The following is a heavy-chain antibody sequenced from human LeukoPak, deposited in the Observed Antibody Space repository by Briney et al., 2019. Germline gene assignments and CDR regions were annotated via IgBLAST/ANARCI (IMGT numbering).Heavy chain of an antibody. CDR1: GGSISSGDYY. J-gene: IGHJ4*02. CDR2: IYYSGST. V-gene: IGHV4-61*08. CDR3: VIGYCSSTSCYPFNY. D-gene: IGHD2-2*01. Sequence: SETLSLTCTVSGGSISSGDYYWSWIRQPPGKGLEWIGYIYYSGSTYYNPSLKSRVTISVDTSKNQFSLKPSSVTAADTAVYYCVIGYCSSTSCYPFNYWGQGTLVTVSS.